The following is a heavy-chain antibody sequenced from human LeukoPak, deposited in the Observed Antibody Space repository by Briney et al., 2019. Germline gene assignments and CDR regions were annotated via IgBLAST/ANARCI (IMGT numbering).Heavy chain of an antibody. CDR1: GFTFSSYS. V-gene: IGHV3-23*01. Sequence: GGSLRLSCAASGFTFSSYSMSWVRQAPGKGLEWVSSISSSGSTTYYADSVKGRFTISRDNAKNTLYLQMNSLRAEDTAVYYCAKREFGYGMDVWGQGTTVT. J-gene: IGHJ6*02. D-gene: IGHD3-10*01. CDR2: ISSSGSTT. CDR3: AKREFGYGMDV.